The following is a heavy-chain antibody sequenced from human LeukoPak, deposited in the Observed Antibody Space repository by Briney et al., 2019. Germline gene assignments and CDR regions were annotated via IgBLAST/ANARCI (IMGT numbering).Heavy chain of an antibody. J-gene: IGHJ4*02. Sequence: GGSLRLSCAASGFTFSSYAMSWVRQAPGKGLEWVSAISGSGGSTYYADSVKGRFTISRDNSKNTLYLQMHSLRAEDTAVYYCARPQSSSGYYWPFDDWGQGTLVTVSS. V-gene: IGHV3-23*01. CDR2: ISGSGGST. CDR1: GFTFSSYA. CDR3: ARPQSSSGYYWPFDD. D-gene: IGHD3-22*01.